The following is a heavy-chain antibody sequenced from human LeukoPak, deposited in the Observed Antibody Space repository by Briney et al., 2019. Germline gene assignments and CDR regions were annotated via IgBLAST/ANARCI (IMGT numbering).Heavy chain of an antibody. D-gene: IGHD3-10*01. CDR2: INHSGST. Sequence: SGTLSLTCAVYGGSFSGYYWSWIRQPPGKGLEWIGEINHSGSTNYNPSLKSRVTISVDMSKNQFSMKLSSVTAADTAVYYCASALWFGELELDPWGQGTLVTVSS. CDR3: ASALWFGELELDP. CDR1: GGSFSGYY. J-gene: IGHJ5*02. V-gene: IGHV4-34*01.